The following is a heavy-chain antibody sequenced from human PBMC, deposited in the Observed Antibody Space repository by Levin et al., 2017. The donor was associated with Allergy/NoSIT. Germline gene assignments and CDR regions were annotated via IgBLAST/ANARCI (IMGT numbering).Heavy chain of an antibody. J-gene: IGHJ6*02. CDR2: INSDGSST. D-gene: IGHD3-16*01. CDR3: ARGGLFYYYGMDV. V-gene: IGHV3-74*01. Sequence: GESLKISCAASGFTFSSYWMHWVRQAPGKGLVWVSRINSDGSSTSYADSVKGRFTISRDNAKNTLYLQMNSLRAEDTAVYYCARGGLFYYYGMDVWGQGTTVTVSS. CDR1: GFTFSSYW.